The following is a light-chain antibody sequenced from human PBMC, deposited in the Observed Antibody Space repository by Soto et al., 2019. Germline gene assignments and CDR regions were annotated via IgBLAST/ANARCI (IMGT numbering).Light chain of an antibody. Sequence: EIMLTQSPGTLSLSPGERATLSFRASQSVSSNYLAWYQQKPGQAPRLLIYDVSIRATGVPARFSGSGSGTEFTLTISSLQSEDFALYYCQQYGDSPITFGQGTRLEIK. V-gene: IGKV3-20*01. J-gene: IGKJ5*01. CDR3: QQYGDSPIT. CDR2: DVS. CDR1: QSVSSNY.